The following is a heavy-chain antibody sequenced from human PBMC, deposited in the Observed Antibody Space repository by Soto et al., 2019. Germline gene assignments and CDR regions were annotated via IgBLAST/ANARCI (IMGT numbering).Heavy chain of an antibody. CDR3: ARAPPTTVTTYAEYFQH. D-gene: IGHD4-17*01. CDR2: IIPMIGTA. Sequence: ASVKVSCKATGGTFSSNPISWVRQAPGQGLEWMGGIIPMIGTANYAQKFQGRVTITADDSTSTGYMELHILRSEDTAVYYCARAPPTTVTTYAEYFQHWGQGTLVTVSS. V-gene: IGHV1-69*13. J-gene: IGHJ1*01. CDR1: GGTFSSNP.